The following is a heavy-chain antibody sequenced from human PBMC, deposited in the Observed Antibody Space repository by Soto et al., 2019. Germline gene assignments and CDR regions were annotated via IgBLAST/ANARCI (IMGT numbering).Heavy chain of an antibody. CDR2: IYYSGST. J-gene: IGHJ4*02. D-gene: IGHD4-17*01. CDR1: GDSLSSGDYY. Sequence: PSETLSLTCTVSGDSLSSGDYYWSWIRQPPGKGLVWIGSIYYSGSTYYNPSLKSRVTISVDTSKNQFSLKLSSVTAADTAVYYCARRGPAMTTVTVDYWGQGTLVTVSS. V-gene: IGHV4-39*01. CDR3: ARRGPAMTTVTVDY.